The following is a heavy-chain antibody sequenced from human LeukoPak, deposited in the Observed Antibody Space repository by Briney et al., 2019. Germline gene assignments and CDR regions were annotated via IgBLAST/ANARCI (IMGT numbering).Heavy chain of an antibody. CDR1: GGSISSGDYY. Sequence: SETLSLTCTVSGGSISSGDYYWSWIRQPPGKGLEWIGYIYYSGSTYYNPSLKSRVTISVDTSKNQFSLKLSSVTAADTAVYYCARDEIYGGNGGYWGQGTLVTVSS. CDR2: IYYSGST. J-gene: IGHJ4*02. CDR3: ARDEIYGGNGGY. D-gene: IGHD4-23*01. V-gene: IGHV4-30-4*01.